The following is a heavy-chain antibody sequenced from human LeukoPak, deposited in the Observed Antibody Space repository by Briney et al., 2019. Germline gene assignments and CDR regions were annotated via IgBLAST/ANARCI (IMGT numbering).Heavy chain of an antibody. CDR3: ASLRFLEWSIVN. J-gene: IGHJ4*02. V-gene: IGHV4-59*08. Sequence: PSETLSLTCTVSGGSISSYYWSWIRQPPGKGLEWIGYIYYSGSTNYNPSLKSRVTISVDTSKNQFSLKLSSVTAADTAVYYCASLRFLEWSIVNWGQGTLVTASS. CDR1: GGSISSYY. CDR2: IYYSGST. D-gene: IGHD3-3*01.